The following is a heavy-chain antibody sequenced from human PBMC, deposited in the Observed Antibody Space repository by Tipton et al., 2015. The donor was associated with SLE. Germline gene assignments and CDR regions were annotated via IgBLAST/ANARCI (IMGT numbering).Heavy chain of an antibody. J-gene: IGHJ4*02. V-gene: IGHV4-39*07. Sequence: TLSLTCTVSGGPISSSSYYWGWIRQPPGKGLEWIGSIYYSGSTYYNPSLRSRVTISVDTSKNQLSLQLSSVTTADTAVYYCARGDPQGLEPFDYWGQGTLVTVSS. D-gene: IGHD1-1*01. CDR1: GGPISSSSYY. CDR2: IYYSGST. CDR3: ARGDPQGLEPFDY.